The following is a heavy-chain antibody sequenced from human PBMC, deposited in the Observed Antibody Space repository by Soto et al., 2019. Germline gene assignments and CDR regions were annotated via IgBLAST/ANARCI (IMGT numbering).Heavy chain of an antibody. D-gene: IGHD1-26*01. CDR3: AADTWELLPPSFDY. Sequence: WASVKVSCKASGFTFTSSAVQWARQARGQRLEWIGWIVVGSGNTNYAQKFQERVTITRDMSTSTAYMELSSLRSEDTAVYFCAADTWELLPPSFDYWGQGPLVRVSS. CDR2: IVVGSGNT. CDR1: GFTFTSSA. J-gene: IGHJ4*02. V-gene: IGHV1-58*01.